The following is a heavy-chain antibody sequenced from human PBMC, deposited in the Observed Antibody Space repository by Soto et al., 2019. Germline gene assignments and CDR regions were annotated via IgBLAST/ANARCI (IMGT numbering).Heavy chain of an antibody. J-gene: IGHJ4*02. V-gene: IGHV3-33*05. CDR3: ARELRSYSGAYSDH. D-gene: IGHD1-26*01. Sequence: PGGSLRLSCVGSGFTFKNYGMHWVRQAPGKGLEWLAVVSYDGTKTMYTDSVKGRISISRDNARNTLFLQMDSLTAEDTALYYCARELRSYSGAYSDHWGQGTPVTVSS. CDR1: GFTFKNYG. CDR2: VSYDGTKT.